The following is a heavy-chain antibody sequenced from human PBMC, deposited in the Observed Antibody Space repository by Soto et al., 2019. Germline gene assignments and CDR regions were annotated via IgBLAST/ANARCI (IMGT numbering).Heavy chain of an antibody. CDR2: ISSSSSYI. J-gene: IGHJ6*02. D-gene: IGHD5-18*01. CDR3: ARDGRGYSYGEYYYYYGMDV. CDR1: GFTFSSYS. Sequence: EVQLVESGGGLVKPGGSLRLSCAASGFTFSSYSMNWVRQAPGKGLEWVSSISSSSSYIYYADSVKGRFTISRDNAKNSLYLQMNSLRAEDTAVYYCARDGRGYSYGEYYYYYGMDVWGQGTTVTVSS. V-gene: IGHV3-21*01.